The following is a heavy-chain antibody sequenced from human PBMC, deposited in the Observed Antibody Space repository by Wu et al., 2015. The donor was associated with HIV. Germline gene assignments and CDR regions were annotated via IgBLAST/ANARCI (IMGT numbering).Heavy chain of an antibody. V-gene: IGHV1-18*01. CDR1: GYTFSSYG. D-gene: IGHD1-26*01. CDR2: ISGYNGDT. J-gene: IGHJ5*02. Sequence: QVQLVQSGAEVKKPGASVKVSCKASGYTFSSYGISWVREAPGQGLEWMGWISGYNGDTNYAQRFQGRVTMTTDTSTTTAYMELRSLRSDDTALYYCARDRGNYNWFDPGAREPWSPSP. CDR3: ARDRGNYNWFDP.